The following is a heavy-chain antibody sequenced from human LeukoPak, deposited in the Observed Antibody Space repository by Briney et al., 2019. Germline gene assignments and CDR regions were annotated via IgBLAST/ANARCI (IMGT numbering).Heavy chain of an antibody. J-gene: IGHJ4*02. CDR3: ERSYDYRWGSHPYTPTFDS. CDR1: GGSFSGYY. D-gene: IGHD3-16*01. V-gene: IGHV4-34*01. CDR2: INHSGST. Sequence: SDTLSLTCAVYGGSFSGYYWSWIRQPPEKGLEWIGEINHSGSTNYNPSLKSRVTMSVDTSRNQFSLRLSSVTAADTAVYYCERSYDYRWGSHPYTPTFDSWGQGTLVTVSS.